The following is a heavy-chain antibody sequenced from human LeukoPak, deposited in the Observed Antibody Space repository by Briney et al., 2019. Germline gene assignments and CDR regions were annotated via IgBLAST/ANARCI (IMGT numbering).Heavy chain of an antibody. CDR3: AKSHVSTATGTGRYFDS. Sequence: PGGSLRLFCAVSGLTYSNSAMSWVRQAPGKGREWVSAISVGSDVIYYADSVKGRFAISRDNSKHTVYLQMDSLRAEDTAVYYCAKSHVSTATGTGRYFDSWSQGTLVTVSS. CDR2: ISVGSDVI. J-gene: IGHJ4*02. CDR1: GLTYSNSA. D-gene: IGHD3-9*01. V-gene: IGHV3-23*01.